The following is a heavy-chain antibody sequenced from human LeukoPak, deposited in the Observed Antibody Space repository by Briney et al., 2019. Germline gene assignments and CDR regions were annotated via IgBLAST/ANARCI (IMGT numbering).Heavy chain of an antibody. CDR2: INTNTGSP. CDR3: AVVPAATVPGTSTLDF. J-gene: IGHJ4*02. V-gene: IGHV7-4-1*02. D-gene: IGHD2-2*01. Sequence: GASVKVSCKASGYTFTTYAMNWVRQAPGRGLQWMGWINTNTGSPTYAQGFTGRFVFSLDSSVSTAYLQISSLKAEDTAVYYCAVVPAATVPGTSTLDFWGQGTLVTVSS. CDR1: GYTFTTYA.